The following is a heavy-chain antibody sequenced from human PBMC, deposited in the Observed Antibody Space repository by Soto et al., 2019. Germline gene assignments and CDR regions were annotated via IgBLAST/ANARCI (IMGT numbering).Heavy chain of an antibody. CDR1: GFTFSSYG. V-gene: IGHV3-33*01. CDR3: ARTIQLSFDP. D-gene: IGHD5-18*01. Sequence: QVQLVASGGGVVQPGRSLRLSCAASGFTFSSYGMHWVRQAPGKGLEWVAVIWYDGSNKYYADSVKGRFTISRDNSKNTLYLQMNILRAEDTAVYYCARTIQLSFDPWGQGTLVTVSS. CDR2: IWYDGSNK. J-gene: IGHJ5*02.